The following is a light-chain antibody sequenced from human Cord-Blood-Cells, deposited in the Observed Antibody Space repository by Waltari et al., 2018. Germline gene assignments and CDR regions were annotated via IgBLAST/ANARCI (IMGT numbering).Light chain of an antibody. V-gene: IGLV2-14*01. Sequence: QSPLTQPASASGSPGHSITISCTGTSSDVGGYNYVSWYQQHPAKAPKLRIYDVSNRPSGVANRFSCSKSGSTASLTISGLQAEDEADYYCSSYPSSITVVFGGGTKLTVL. CDR1: SSDVGGYNY. J-gene: IGLJ2*01. CDR2: DVS. CDR3: SSYPSSITVV.